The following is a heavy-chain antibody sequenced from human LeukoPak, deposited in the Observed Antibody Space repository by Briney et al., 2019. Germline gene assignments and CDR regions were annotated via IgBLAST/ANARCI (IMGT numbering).Heavy chain of an antibody. D-gene: IGHD6-13*01. J-gene: IGHJ5*02. V-gene: IGHV4-34*01. CDR3: ASLSIAAAFFDP. Sequence: PSETLSLTCAVYGGSFSGYYWSWIRQPPGKGLEWIGEINHSGSTNYNPSLKSRVTISVDTSKNQFSLKLSSVTAADTAVYYCASLSIAAAFFDPWGQGTLVTVSS. CDR1: GGSFSGYY. CDR2: INHSGST.